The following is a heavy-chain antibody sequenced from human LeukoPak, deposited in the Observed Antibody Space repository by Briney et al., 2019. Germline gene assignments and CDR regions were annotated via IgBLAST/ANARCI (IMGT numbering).Heavy chain of an antibody. V-gene: IGHV1-3*01. CDR1: GYIFTPHH. J-gene: IGHJ4*02. CDR3: AMSVEMPPIPSFDY. CDR2: VSAANNP. Sequence: ASVKVSCKPSGYIFTPHHIHWVRQAPGQGLELLGWVSAANNPEYSQKFQGRVVITRDASATTSYLELNSLRSEDTAVYYCAMSVEMPPIPSFDYWGQGTLVTVSS. D-gene: IGHD5-24*01.